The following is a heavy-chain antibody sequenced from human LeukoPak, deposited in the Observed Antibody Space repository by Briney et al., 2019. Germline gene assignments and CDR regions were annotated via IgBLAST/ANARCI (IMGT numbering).Heavy chain of an antibody. CDR3: AGGNSWPGLSY. Sequence: PGGSLRLSCAASGFTVSGNYMSWVRQAPGKGLEWVSVIYTAGSTYNADSVKGRFTISRDKCKNTLYLQMNTLRAEDTAVYFCAGGNSWPGLSYWGQGTLLTVSS. CDR2: IYTAGST. CDR1: GFTVSGNY. D-gene: IGHD6-13*01. V-gene: IGHV3-53*01. J-gene: IGHJ4*02.